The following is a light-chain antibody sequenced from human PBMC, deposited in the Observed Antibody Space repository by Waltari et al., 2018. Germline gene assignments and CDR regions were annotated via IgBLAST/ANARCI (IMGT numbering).Light chain of an antibody. CDR2: AAS. Sequence: DIQMTQSPSAMSASVGDRVTITCRANQDISNYLAWFQQKAGKVPKRLIYAASDLQSGVPSRFSGSGSGTEFTLTISNLQPEDFATYYWLQHHTYPLTFGGGTKVEI. CDR1: QDISNY. CDR3: LQHHTYPLT. V-gene: IGKV1-17*03. J-gene: IGKJ4*01.